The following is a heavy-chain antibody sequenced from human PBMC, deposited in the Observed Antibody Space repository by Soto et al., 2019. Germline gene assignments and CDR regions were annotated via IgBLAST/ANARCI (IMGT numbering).Heavy chain of an antibody. Sequence: GGSLRLSCAASGYSISTYWMSWVRQAPGKGLEWVANVKQDGSEEYYVDSVKGRFTISRDNAKNSLYLQMNSLRAEDTAVYYCAALDTAMVKTDGYWGQGTLVTVSS. CDR1: GYSISTYW. V-gene: IGHV3-7*01. CDR2: VKQDGSEE. D-gene: IGHD5-18*01. J-gene: IGHJ4*02. CDR3: AALDTAMVKTDGY.